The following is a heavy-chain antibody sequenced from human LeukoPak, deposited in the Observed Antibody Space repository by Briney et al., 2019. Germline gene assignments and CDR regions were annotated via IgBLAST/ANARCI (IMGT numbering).Heavy chain of an antibody. J-gene: IGHJ4*02. Sequence: SETLSLTCTVSGDSVSSVSYYWSWIRQPPGKGLECIGYIYYTGSTNYNPSLRSRVTISVDTSNNLFSLTLSSVTAADTAVYYCARGWFLKGYDFWSGYYEETDYWGQGTLVTVSS. V-gene: IGHV4-61*01. CDR3: ARGWFLKGYDFWSGYYEETDY. CDR1: GDSVSSVSYY. CDR2: IYYTGST. D-gene: IGHD3-3*01.